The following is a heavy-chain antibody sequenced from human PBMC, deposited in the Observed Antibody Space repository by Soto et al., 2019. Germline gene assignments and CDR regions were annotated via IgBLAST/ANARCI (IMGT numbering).Heavy chain of an antibody. CDR2: ISSSSSYI. J-gene: IGHJ6*03. CDR1: GFTFSSYS. CDR3: ARGQPQVGILRYYMDV. Sequence: GGSLRLSCAASGFTFSSYSMNWVRQAPGKGLEWVSSISSSSSYIYYADSVKGRFTISRDNAKNSLYLQMNSLRAEDTAVYYCARGQPQVGILRYYMDVWGKGTTVTVSS. V-gene: IGHV3-21*01. D-gene: IGHD2-15*01.